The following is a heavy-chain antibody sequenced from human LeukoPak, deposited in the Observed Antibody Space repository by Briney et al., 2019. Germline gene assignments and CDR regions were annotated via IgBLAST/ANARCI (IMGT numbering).Heavy chain of an antibody. V-gene: IGHV3-21*01. Sequence: PGGSLRLSCAASGFTFSSYSMNWVRQAPGKGLEWVSSISSSSSYIYYADSVKGRFTISRDNAKNSLYLQMNSLRAEDTAVYYCARDPYYYDSSGYYPPARNWFDPWGQGTLVTVSS. CDR1: GFTFSSYS. J-gene: IGHJ5*02. D-gene: IGHD3-22*01. CDR2: ISSSSSYI. CDR3: ARDPYYYDSSGYYPPARNWFDP.